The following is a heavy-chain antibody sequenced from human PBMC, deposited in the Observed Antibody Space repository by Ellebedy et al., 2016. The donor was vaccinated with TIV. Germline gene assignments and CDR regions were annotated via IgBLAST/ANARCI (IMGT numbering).Heavy chain of an antibody. CDR3: ARGVGYCSGGSCWGNYYYGMDV. CDR2: IFSNDEK. V-gene: IGHV2-26*01. D-gene: IGHD2-15*01. Sequence: SGPTLVXPTEPLTLTCTVSGFSLSNARMGVSWIRQPPGKALEWLAHIFSNDEKSYSTSLKSRLTISKDTSKSQVVLTMTNMDPVDTATYYCARGVGYCSGGSCWGNYYYGMDVWGQGTTVTVSS. J-gene: IGHJ6*02. CDR1: GFSLSNARMG.